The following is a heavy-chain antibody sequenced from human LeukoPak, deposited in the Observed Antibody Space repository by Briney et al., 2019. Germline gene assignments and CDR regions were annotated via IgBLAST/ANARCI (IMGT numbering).Heavy chain of an antibody. CDR1: GYTFTGYY. CDR3: ARVPMVRGDDAFDI. Sequence: ASVKVSCKASGYTFTGYYMHWVRQAPGQGLERMGWINPNSGGTNYAQKFQGRVTMTRDTSISTAYMELSRLRSDDTAVYYCARVPMVRGDDAFDIWGQGTMVTVSS. V-gene: IGHV1-2*02. CDR2: INPNSGGT. D-gene: IGHD3-10*01. J-gene: IGHJ3*02.